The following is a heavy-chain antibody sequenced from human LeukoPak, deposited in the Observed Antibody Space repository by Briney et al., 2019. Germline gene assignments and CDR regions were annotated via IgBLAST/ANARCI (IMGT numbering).Heavy chain of an antibody. CDR1: GDSISSAY. CDR2: IYYLGST. CDR3: AARVGGTGSSDY. J-gene: IGHJ4*02. D-gene: IGHD1-26*01. Sequence: PSETLSLTCTVPGDSISSAYWSWFRQPPGKGLEWIGYIYYLGSTNYNPPLKSRLTISVDTSTSHFSLQLSSVAAADTAGYYCAARVGGTGSSDYWGQGTLVTVSS. V-gene: IGHV4-59*01.